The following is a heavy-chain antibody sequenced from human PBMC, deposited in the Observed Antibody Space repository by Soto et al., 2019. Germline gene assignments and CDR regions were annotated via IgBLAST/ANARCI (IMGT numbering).Heavy chain of an antibody. CDR3: ARGVTVWIQLWRPTADACDI. Sequence: QVQLVQSGAEVKKPGSSVKVSCKASGGTFSSYAISWVRQAPGQGLEWMGGIIPIFGTANYAPKFQGRVTITADESTSTAYRELSSRRAEDTAVYYCARGVTVWIQLWRPTADACDIWGQGTMVTVSS. V-gene: IGHV1-69*01. CDR1: GGTFSSYA. J-gene: IGHJ3*02. CDR2: IIPIFGTA. D-gene: IGHD5-18*01.